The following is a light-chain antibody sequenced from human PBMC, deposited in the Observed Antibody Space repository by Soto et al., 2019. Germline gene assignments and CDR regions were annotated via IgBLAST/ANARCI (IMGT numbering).Light chain of an antibody. Sequence: DIQVTQSPSTLCTSLGXRDTFTCRASRSISKWLAWYQQKPGTAPKLLIYDASTLQGGVPSRFSGSGSGTEFTLTISGLQPDDSATYYCHQYNDYWVFGQGTKVDI. V-gene: IGKV1-5*01. CDR2: DAS. CDR3: HQYNDYWV. J-gene: IGKJ1*01. CDR1: RSISKW.